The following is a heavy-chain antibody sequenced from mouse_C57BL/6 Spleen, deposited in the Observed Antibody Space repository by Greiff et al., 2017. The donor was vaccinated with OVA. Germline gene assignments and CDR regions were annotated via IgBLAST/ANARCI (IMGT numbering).Heavy chain of an antibody. D-gene: IGHD1-1*01. CDR3: ARYGSYYGSSYYFDY. J-gene: IGHJ2*01. Sequence: VQLQQSGAELLKPGASVKLSCKATGYTFTGYWIEWVKQRPGHGLEWIGEILPGSGSTNYNEKFKGKATFTADTSSNTAYMQLSSLTTEDSAIYYCARYGSYYGSSYYFDYWGQGTTLTVSS. CDR1: GYTFTGYW. CDR2: ILPGSGST. V-gene: IGHV1-9*01.